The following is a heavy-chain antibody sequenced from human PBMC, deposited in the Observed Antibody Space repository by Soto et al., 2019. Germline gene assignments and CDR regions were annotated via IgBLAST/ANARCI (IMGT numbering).Heavy chain of an antibody. J-gene: IGHJ4*02. CDR2: ISYDGSNK. Sequence: GGSLRLSCAASGFTFSSYGMHWVRQAPGKGLEWVAVISYDGSNKYYADSVKGRFTISRDNSKNTLYLQMNSLRAEDTAVYYCAKGQGLAWELLYDYWGQGTLVTVSS. V-gene: IGHV3-30*18. CDR3: AKGQGLAWELLYDY. D-gene: IGHD1-26*01. CDR1: GFTFSSYG.